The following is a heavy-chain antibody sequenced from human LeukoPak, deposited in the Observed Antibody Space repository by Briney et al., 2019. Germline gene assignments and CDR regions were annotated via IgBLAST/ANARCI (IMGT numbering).Heavy chain of an antibody. Sequence: SETLSLTCAVYGGSFSGCYWSWIRQPPGKGLEWIGEINHSGSTNYNPSLKSRVTISVDTSKNQFSLKLSSVTAADTAAYYCARGRAARPNWFDPWGQGTLVTVSS. D-gene: IGHD6-6*01. CDR2: INHSGST. J-gene: IGHJ5*02. V-gene: IGHV4-34*01. CDR3: ARGRAARPNWFDP. CDR1: GGSFSGCY.